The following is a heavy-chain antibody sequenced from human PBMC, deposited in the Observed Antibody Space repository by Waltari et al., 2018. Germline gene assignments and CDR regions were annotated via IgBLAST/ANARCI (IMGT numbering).Heavy chain of an antibody. CDR1: GGSISSSSYY. J-gene: IGHJ4*02. CDR2: IYYSGRT. V-gene: IGHV4-39*07. D-gene: IGHD4-17*01. CDR3: ARARLGDYYFDY. Sequence: QLQLQESGPGLVKPSETLSLTCTVSGGSISSSSYYWGWIRQPPGKGLEWIGSIYYSGRTDYNPSLKSRVTISVDTSKNQCSLKLSSVTAADTAVYYCARARLGDYYFDYWGQGTLVTVSS.